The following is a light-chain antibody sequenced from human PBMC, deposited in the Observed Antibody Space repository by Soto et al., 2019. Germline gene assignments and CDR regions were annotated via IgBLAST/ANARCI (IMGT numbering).Light chain of an antibody. V-gene: IGLV1-40*01. CDR2: GDS. CDR1: SSNIGIPYD. J-gene: IGLJ2*01. Sequence: QSVLTQPPSVSGAPGQRVTISCTGSSSNIGIPYDVHWYQQLPGTAPKLLIYGDSNRPSGVPDRFSSSKSGTSASLAITGLQAEDEADYYCQSYDTSLSGVVFGGGTKLTVL. CDR3: QSYDTSLSGVV.